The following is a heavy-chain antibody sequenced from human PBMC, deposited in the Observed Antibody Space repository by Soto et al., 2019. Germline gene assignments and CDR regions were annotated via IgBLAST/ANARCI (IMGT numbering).Heavy chain of an antibody. D-gene: IGHD3-22*01. J-gene: IGHJ5*02. CDR1: RYSFTDYY. CDR3: ARLSNYYDSSGYYTRWFDP. Sequence: GASVKVSCKASRYSFTDYYMHWVRQSPGQGLEWMGWIHPNSGVTKFPQKFQGRVIMTRDTSISTVYMELSRLTSDDTAVYYCARLSNYYDSSGYYTRWFDPWGQGTLVTVSS. CDR2: IHPNSGVT. V-gene: IGHV1-2*02.